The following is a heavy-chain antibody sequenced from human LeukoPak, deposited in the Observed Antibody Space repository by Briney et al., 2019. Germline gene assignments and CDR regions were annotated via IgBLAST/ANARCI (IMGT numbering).Heavy chain of an antibody. J-gene: IGHJ5*02. CDR2: IYYSGST. D-gene: IGHD1-1*01. CDR1: GGSISSSSYY. CDR3: ARYNPTLGDLNWFDP. Sequence: LETLSVTCTVSGGSISSSSYYWGWIRQPPGKGLEWIGSIYYSGSTYYNPSLKSRVTISVDKSKNQFSLKLSSVTAADTAVYYCARYNPTLGDLNWFDPWGQGTLVSVSS. V-gene: IGHV4-39*07.